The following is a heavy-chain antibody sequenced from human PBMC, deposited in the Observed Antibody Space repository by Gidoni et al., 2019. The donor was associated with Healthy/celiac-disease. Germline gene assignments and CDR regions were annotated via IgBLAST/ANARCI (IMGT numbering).Heavy chain of an antibody. J-gene: IGHJ2*01. V-gene: IGHV3-23*01. Sequence: EVQLLESGGGLVQPGGSLRLSCAASGFPFSSYAMSWVRQAPGKGLEWVSAISGSGGSTYYADSVKGRFTISRDNSKNTLYLQMNSLRAEDTAVYYCAKVGPTDIVVVPAAIIYWYFDLWGRGTLVTVSS. D-gene: IGHD2-2*01. CDR3: AKVGPTDIVVVPAAIIYWYFDL. CDR2: ISGSGGST. CDR1: GFPFSSYA.